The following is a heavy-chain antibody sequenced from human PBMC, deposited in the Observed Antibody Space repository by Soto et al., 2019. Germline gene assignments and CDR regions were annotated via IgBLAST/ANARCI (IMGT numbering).Heavy chain of an antibody. CDR1: GLTFNIHW. CDR2: INPDGSEL. CDR3: THGHWNYVY. J-gene: IGHJ4*02. D-gene: IGHD1-7*01. V-gene: IGHV3-7*01. Sequence: EVQLVESGGGLVQPGGSLRLSCAVSGLTFNIHWMSWVRQAPGKELEWVASINPDGSELYQVDSVKGRFTISRDNAKNSLYLQMNSVRVEDTAVYYCTHGHWNYVYWGQGRLVTVSS.